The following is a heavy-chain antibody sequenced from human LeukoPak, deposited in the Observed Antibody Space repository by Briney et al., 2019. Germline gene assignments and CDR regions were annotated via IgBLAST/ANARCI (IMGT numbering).Heavy chain of an antibody. CDR3: ARHNYDSSGYPGDYYYYMDA. CDR2: INHRGST. J-gene: IGHJ6*03. V-gene: IGHV4-34*01. Sequence: SETLSLTCAVYGGSFSGYYWSWIRQPPGKGLEWIGEINHRGSTNYNPSLKSRVTISLDTSKNQFSLKLSSVTAADTAVYYCARHNYDSSGYPGDYYYYMDAWGKGTMVTVSS. CDR1: GGSFSGYY. D-gene: IGHD3-22*01.